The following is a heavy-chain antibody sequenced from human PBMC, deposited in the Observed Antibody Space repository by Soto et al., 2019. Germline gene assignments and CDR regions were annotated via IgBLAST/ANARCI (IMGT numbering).Heavy chain of an antibody. V-gene: IGHV3-30-3*01. D-gene: IGHD4-17*01. CDR1: GLTFSNYA. J-gene: IGHJ4*02. CDR3: ARESSSTVTTGGGGSAKDY. CDR2: ISYDGTNR. Sequence: QVHLVESGGGVVQPGRSLRLSCAASGLTFSNYAMHWVRQAPGKGLEWVAFISYDGTNRCYPDSVKGRFTISRDNSKNTVYLQMNSLKTEDMAVYYCARESSSTVTTGGGGSAKDYWGQGTLVTVSS.